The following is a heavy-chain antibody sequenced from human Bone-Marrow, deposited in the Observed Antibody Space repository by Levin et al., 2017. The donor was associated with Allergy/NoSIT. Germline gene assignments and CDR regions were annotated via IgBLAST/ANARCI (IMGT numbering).Heavy chain of an antibody. V-gene: IGHV3-30*18. CDR3: AKDQPELGLDY. Sequence: LSLTCAASGFTFSSYGMHWVRQAPGKGLEWVAVISYDGSNKYYADSVKGRFTISRDNSKNTLYLQMNSLRAEDTAVYYCAKDQPELGLDYWGQGTLVTVSS. D-gene: IGHD1-14*01. CDR2: ISYDGSNK. CDR1: GFTFSSYG. J-gene: IGHJ4*02.